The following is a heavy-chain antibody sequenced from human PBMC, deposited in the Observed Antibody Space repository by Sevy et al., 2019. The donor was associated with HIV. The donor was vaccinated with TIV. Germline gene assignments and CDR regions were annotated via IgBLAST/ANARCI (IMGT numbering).Heavy chain of an antibody. Sequence: GGSLRLSCVASGFTFRSFSMHWVRQAPGKGLEWVAAIWYDGRTERYADSVQGRFTISRDNSKKTLYLQMNSLRDEDTAIYYCARDAARVIVPTTGFDSWGQGTLVTVSS. CDR1: GFTFRSFS. D-gene: IGHD1-7*01. V-gene: IGHV3-33*01. J-gene: IGHJ5*01. CDR2: IWYDGRTE. CDR3: ARDAARVIVPTTGFDS.